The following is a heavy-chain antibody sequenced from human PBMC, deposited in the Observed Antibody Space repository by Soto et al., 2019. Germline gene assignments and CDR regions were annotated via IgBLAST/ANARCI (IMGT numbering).Heavy chain of an antibody. CDR3: ARVSASGWHVNGREYFAS. CDR1: GFTFSNYY. J-gene: IGHJ4*02. D-gene: IGHD6-19*01. Sequence: QVQLVESGGGLVKPGGSLRLSCAASGFTFSNYYMAWIRQAPGKGLECLSYISSREVTIYYADSVKGRFTISRDNTKNSMYLQMSSLRDEATGVYYCARVSASGWHVNGREYFASWGQGTLVTVSS. V-gene: IGHV3-11*01. CDR2: ISSREVTI.